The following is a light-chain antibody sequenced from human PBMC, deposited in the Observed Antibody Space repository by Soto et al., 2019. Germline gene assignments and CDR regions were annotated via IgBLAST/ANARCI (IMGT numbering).Light chain of an antibody. V-gene: IGLV2-14*01. Sequence: QSALPQPASVSGSPGQSITISCTGTSSDVGGYNYVSWYQQHPGKAPKLMIYDVSNRPSGVSNRFSGSKPGNTASLTISGLQAEDEADYYCSSYTSSSTRGVVFGGGTQLTVL. CDR1: SSDVGGYNY. CDR2: DVS. J-gene: IGLJ2*01. CDR3: SSYTSSSTRGVV.